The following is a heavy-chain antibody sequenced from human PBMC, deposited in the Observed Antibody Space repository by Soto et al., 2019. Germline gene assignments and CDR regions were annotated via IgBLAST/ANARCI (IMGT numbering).Heavy chain of an antibody. CDR1: CGSTRDYF. D-gene: IGHD4-17*01. Sequence: PSETLCLTCPVSCGSTRDYFWTWIRQPPGKGLEWIGYIYYSGRTNYNPSLKSRVSISVDTSKNHFSLQLRSVTAADTAVYYCARVGGDDFGDSGGFDYWGQGTLVTVS. CDR2: IYYSGRT. CDR3: ARVGGDDFGDSGGFDY. V-gene: IGHV4-59*01. J-gene: IGHJ4*02.